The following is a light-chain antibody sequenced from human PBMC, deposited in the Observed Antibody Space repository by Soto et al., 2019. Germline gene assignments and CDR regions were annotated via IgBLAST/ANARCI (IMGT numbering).Light chain of an antibody. V-gene: IGKV3-11*01. CDR1: QGIGRY. J-gene: IGKJ3*01. CDR2: DAS. Sequence: EIVLTQSPGTLSLSPGESATLSCRASQGIGRYLAWFQQKPGQPPRLLIYDASTRAIGIPGRFSGSGSGTDFTLTISSLEHEDFEVYYCHQRSNWPLTFGPGTKVEI. CDR3: HQRSNWPLT.